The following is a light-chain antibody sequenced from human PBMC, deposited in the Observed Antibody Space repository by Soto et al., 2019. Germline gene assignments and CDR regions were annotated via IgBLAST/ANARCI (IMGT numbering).Light chain of an antibody. J-gene: IGKJ5*01. CDR2: CTS. CDR3: QQRSNWPH. CDR1: QSFXSSY. V-gene: IGKV3D-20*02. Sequence: DIVMTQCPATLSVSPGERATLSCRASQSFXSSYPASYQQKPGKAPGPRIYCTSNNATGIPERFSGSGCGTDFSLTISRLEPEDVAVYYCQQRSNWPHFGQGTRLEIK.